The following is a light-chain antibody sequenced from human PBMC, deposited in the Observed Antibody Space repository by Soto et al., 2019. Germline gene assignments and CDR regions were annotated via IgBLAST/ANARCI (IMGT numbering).Light chain of an antibody. CDR1: QSISSD. CDR2: GAS. V-gene: IGKV3-15*01. Sequence: EIVMSHSPATLSVSTGERATVSCRASQSISSDVAWYQQKPGQAPRLLIYGASTTATGIPARFSGSGSGTEFTLTISSLQSDDFAVYNCQQYNKWPETFGQGTKVDIK. CDR3: QQYNKWPET. J-gene: IGKJ1*01.